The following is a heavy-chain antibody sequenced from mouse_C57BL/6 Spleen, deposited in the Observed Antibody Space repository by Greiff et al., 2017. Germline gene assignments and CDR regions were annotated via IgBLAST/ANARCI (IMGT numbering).Heavy chain of an antibody. Sequence: QVQLKESGAELVRPGASVKLSCKASGYTFTDYYINWVKQRPGQGLEWIARIYPGSGNTYYNEKSKGKATLTAEKSSSTAYMQLSSLTSEDSAVYFCARTGTTVDYLDYWGQGTTLTVSS. J-gene: IGHJ2*01. CDR1: GYTFTDYY. CDR3: ARTGTTVDYLDY. CDR2: IYPGSGNT. V-gene: IGHV1-76*01. D-gene: IGHD1-1*01.